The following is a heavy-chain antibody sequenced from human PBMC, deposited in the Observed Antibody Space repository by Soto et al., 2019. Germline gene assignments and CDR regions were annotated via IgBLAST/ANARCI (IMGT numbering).Heavy chain of an antibody. J-gene: IGHJ5*02. CDR3: ARGINYYDSSGDSWFDP. D-gene: IGHD3-22*01. V-gene: IGHV4-4*02. CDR1: GGSISSSNW. Sequence: SETLSLTCAVSGGSISSSNWWSWVRQPPGKGLEWIGEIYHSGSTNYNPSLKSRVTISVDKSKNQFSLKLSSVTAADTAAYYCARGINYYDSSGDSWFDPWGQGTLVTVSS. CDR2: IYHSGST.